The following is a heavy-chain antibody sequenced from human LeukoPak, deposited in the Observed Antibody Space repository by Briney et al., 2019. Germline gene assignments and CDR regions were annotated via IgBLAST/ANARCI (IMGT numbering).Heavy chain of an antibody. CDR3: AREGIAAAGIMWYYYYYGMDV. J-gene: IGHJ6*02. CDR2: IIPILGIA. Sequence: SVKVSCKASGGTISSYAISWVRQAPGQGLEWMGRIIPILGIANYAQKFQGRVTMTTDTSTSTAYMELRSLRSDDTAVYYCAREGIAAAGIMWYYYYYGMDVWGQGTTVTVSS. CDR1: GGTISSYA. D-gene: IGHD6-13*01. V-gene: IGHV1-69*04.